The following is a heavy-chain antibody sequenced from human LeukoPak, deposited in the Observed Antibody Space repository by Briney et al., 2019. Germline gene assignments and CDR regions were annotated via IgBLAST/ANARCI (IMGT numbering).Heavy chain of an antibody. CDR1: GFTFNTYT. Sequence: GGSLRLSCAASGFTFNTYTMNWVRQAPGKGLEWVSAIRGSGGSTYYADSVKGRSTISRDNSKNTLYLQMNSLRAEDTAVYYCAKDWDDYGDYLPLDYWGQGTLVTVSS. J-gene: IGHJ4*02. CDR2: IRGSGGST. D-gene: IGHD4-17*01. V-gene: IGHV3-23*01. CDR3: AKDWDDYGDYLPLDY.